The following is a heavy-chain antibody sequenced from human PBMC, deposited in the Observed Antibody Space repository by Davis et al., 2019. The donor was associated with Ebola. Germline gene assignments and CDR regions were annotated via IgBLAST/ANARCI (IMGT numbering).Heavy chain of an antibody. CDR2: ISSYGGTK. V-gene: IGHV3-11*01. D-gene: IGHD1-1*01. Sequence: GESLKISCEASGFTFSDYYINWIRQAPGKGLEWVSYISSYGGTKYYADSIKGRFTISRDNAKNSLYLQMNSLRAEDTAVYYCAREQPLAPYYGMDIWGQGTTVTVSS. CDR1: GFTFSDYY. J-gene: IGHJ6*02. CDR3: AREQPLAPYYGMDI.